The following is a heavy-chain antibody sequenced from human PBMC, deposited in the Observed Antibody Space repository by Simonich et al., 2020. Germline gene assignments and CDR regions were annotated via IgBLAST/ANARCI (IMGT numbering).Heavy chain of an antibody. Sequence: EVQLVESGGGLVQPGGSLKLSCSASGFTFIGSAMHWVLQASGQGLEWVGRIRSKPNSYSTAYSASVKGRFTISRDDSKNTAYLQMNSLKTEDTAVYYCTRFDYYGSGSYYFDYWGQGTLVTVSS. CDR3: TRFDYYGSGSYYFDY. D-gene: IGHD3-10*01. J-gene: IGHJ4*02. V-gene: IGHV3-73*02. CDR2: IRSKPNSYST. CDR1: GFTFIGSA.